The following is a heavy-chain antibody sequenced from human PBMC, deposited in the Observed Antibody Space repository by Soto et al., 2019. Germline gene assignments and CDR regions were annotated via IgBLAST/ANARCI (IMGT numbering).Heavy chain of an antibody. V-gene: IGHV3-20*04. CDR1: GFNFEEYG. CDR3: ARGDIAVAVSSDY. J-gene: IGHJ4*02. CDR2: SNWDGDDT. Sequence: EVHLVESGGRVVRPGESLRLSCAASGFNFEEYGMTWVRQAPGKGLEWVAGSNWDGDDTGYADSVQGRFTISRDNAKKFLYLQMNSLRVDATALYYCARGDIAVAVSSDYWGQGTLVTVSS. D-gene: IGHD6-19*01.